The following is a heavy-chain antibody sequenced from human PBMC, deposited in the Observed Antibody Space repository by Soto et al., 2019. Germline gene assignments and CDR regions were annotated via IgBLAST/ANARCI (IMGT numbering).Heavy chain of an antibody. V-gene: IGHV2-5*02. CDR2: IYWDDDK. CDR3: AHSKGITMPTWGMDV. Sequence: QITLKESGPPLVKPTQTLTLTCTFSGFSLSTSGVGVGWIRQPPGKALEWLALIYWDDDKRYSPSLKSRLTIXXDXSXNQVVLTIPNMDPVETATYYCAHSKGITMPTWGMDVWGQGTTVTVSS. J-gene: IGHJ6*02. D-gene: IGHD3-10*01. CDR1: GFSLSTSGVG.